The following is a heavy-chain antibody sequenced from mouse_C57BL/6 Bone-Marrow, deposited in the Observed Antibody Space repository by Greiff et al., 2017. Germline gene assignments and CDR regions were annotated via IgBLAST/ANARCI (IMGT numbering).Heavy chain of an antibody. CDR3: AGHYYGSSHYYAMDY. Sequence: QVQLQQPGAELVKPGASVKLSCKASGYTFTSYWMPWVNQRPGQGLEWIGEIDPSDSYTNYNQKFKGKATLTVDTSSSTAYMQRSSLTSEDAAVYYCAGHYYGSSHYYAMDYWGQGTSVTVSS. J-gene: IGHJ4*01. CDR1: GYTFTSYW. D-gene: IGHD1-1*01. CDR2: IDPSDSYT. V-gene: IGHV1-50*01.